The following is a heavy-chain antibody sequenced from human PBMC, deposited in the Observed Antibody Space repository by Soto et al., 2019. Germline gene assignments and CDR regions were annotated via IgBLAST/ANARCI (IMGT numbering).Heavy chain of an antibody. D-gene: IGHD3-10*01. J-gene: IGHJ3*02. CDR3: ARGTWVRSAFDI. CDR1: VGSFSGYH. Sequence: QVQLQQWGAGLLKPSETLSLTCAVYVGSFSGYHWSWIRQPPGKGLEWIGEINHSGSTNYNPSLKSRVTISVDTSQNQFSLRLSSMTAADTAVYSCARGTWVRSAFDIWGQGTMVTVSS. CDR2: INHSGST. V-gene: IGHV4-34*01.